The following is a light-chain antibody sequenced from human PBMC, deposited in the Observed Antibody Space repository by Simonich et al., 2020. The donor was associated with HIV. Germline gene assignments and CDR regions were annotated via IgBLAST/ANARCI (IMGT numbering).Light chain of an antibody. Sequence: DIVMTQSPDSLAVSLGERATINCNSSQSLLHSDGKTYLYWYLQKPGQSPHLLIHEVSNRFSGVPDRFSGSGSGTDFTLKISRVEAEDIGLYYCMQSVQLPITFGQGTRLEIK. J-gene: IGKJ5*01. CDR2: EVS. CDR1: QSLLHSDGKTY. V-gene: IGKV2D-29*02. CDR3: MQSVQLPIT.